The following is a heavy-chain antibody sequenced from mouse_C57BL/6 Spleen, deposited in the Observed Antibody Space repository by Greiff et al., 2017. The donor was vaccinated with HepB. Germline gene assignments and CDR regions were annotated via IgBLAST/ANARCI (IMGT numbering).Heavy chain of an antibody. V-gene: IGHV1-12*01. Sequence: LQESGAELVRPGASVKMSCKASGYTFTSYNMHWVKQTPRQGLEWIGAIYPGNGDTSYNQKFKGKATLTVDKSSSTAYMQLSSLTSEDSAVYFCARDRITTVVEGFDYWGQGTTLTVSS. CDR3: ARDRITTVVEGFDY. D-gene: IGHD1-1*01. CDR1: GYTFTSYN. CDR2: IYPGNGDT. J-gene: IGHJ2*01.